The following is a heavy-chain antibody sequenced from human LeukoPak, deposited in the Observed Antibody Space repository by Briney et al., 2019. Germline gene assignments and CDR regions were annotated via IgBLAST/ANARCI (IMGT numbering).Heavy chain of an antibody. J-gene: IGHJ6*03. CDR2: INHSGST. Sequence: SETLSLTCAVYGGSFSGYYWSWIRQPPGKGLDWIGEINHSGSTNYNPSLKSRVTISVDTSKDQFSLKVSSVTAADTAVYYCARSGSSRYYYYMDVWGKGTTVTVSS. V-gene: IGHV4-34*01. CDR3: ARSGSSRYYYYMDV. CDR1: GGSFSGYY. D-gene: IGHD1-26*01.